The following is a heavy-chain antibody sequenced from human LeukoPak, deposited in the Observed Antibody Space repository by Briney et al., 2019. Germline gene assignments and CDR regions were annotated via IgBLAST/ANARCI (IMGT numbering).Heavy chain of an antibody. CDR3: ARGPYCSGGSCDQGHYFDY. J-gene: IGHJ4*02. Sequence: SETLSLTCAVYGGSFSGYYWSWIRQPPGKGLEWIGEIKHSGSTNYNPSLKSRVTISVDTSKNQFSLKLSSVTAADTAVYYCARGPYCSGGSCDQGHYFDYWGQGTLVTVSS. CDR2: IKHSGST. D-gene: IGHD2-15*01. V-gene: IGHV4-34*01. CDR1: GGSFSGYY.